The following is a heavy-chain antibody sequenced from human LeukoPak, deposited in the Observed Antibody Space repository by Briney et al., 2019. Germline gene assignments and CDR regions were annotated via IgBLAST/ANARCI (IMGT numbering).Heavy chain of an antibody. CDR3: ARVVGQWLVRFDY. J-gene: IGHJ4*02. CDR2: TNHSGRA. CDR1: GGSFSGYY. D-gene: IGHD6-19*01. Sequence: SETLSLSCAVYGGSFSGYYWSWIRQPPGKGLEWIGETNHSGRANYNPSLKSRVTISVDTSKYQFSLKLSSVTAADTAVYYCARVVGQWLVRFDYWGQGTLVTVSS. V-gene: IGHV4-34*01.